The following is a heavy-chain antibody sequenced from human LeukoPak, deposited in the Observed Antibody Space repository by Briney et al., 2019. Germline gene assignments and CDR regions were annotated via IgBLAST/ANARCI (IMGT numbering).Heavy chain of an antibody. V-gene: IGHV3-33*01. J-gene: IGHJ4*02. D-gene: IGHD3-22*01. CDR2: IWYDGSNK. CDR1: GFTFSSYG. CDR3: ARDSDYYDSSGYPDY. Sequence: GGSLRLSCAASGFTFSSYGMHWVRQAPGKGLGWVAVIWYDGSNKYYADSVKGRFTISRDNSKNTLYLQMNSLRAEDTAVYYCARDSDYYDSSGYPDYWGQGTLVTVSS.